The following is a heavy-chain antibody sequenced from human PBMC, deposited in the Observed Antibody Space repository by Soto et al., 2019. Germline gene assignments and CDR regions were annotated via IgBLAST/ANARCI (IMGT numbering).Heavy chain of an antibody. Sequence: EVQLLESGGGLVQPGGSLRLSCAASGFTFSSYAMSWVRQAPGKGLEWVSAISGSGGSTYYADSVKGRFTISRDNSKNTLYLQMNSLRAEDTAVYYCAKDISSSSGWYAPHYFDSWGQGTLVTVSS. CDR3: AKDISSSSGWYAPHYFDS. V-gene: IGHV3-23*01. CDR1: GFTFSSYA. CDR2: ISGSGGST. D-gene: IGHD6-19*01. J-gene: IGHJ4*02.